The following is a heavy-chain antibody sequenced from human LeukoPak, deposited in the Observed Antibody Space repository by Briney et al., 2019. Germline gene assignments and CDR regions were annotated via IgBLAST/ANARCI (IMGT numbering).Heavy chain of an antibody. D-gene: IGHD3-22*01. CDR1: GGSISSYRYY. J-gene: IGHJ5*01. V-gene: IGHV4-39*01. Sequence: SESLSLTCTVSGGSISSYRYYWGWIRQPPGKGLEWIGSMYYSGSADYNPSLKSRVTISVDTSESQFSLRLSSVTAADTALYYCARHTYDSSGYLPDSWGQGTLVTFSS. CDR3: ARHTYDSSGYLPDS. CDR2: MYYSGSA.